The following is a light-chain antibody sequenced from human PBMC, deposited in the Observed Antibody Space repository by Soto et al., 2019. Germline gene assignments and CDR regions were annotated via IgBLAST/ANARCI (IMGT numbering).Light chain of an antibody. CDR3: QQYSKSPIT. CDR2: GAS. CDR1: QSVSST. V-gene: IGKV3-15*01. J-gene: IGKJ5*01. Sequence: EIVMTQSPVTLSVPPGESATLSCRASQSVSSTLAWFQQKPGQAPRLLIYGASTRATGIPARFSGSGSGTDFTLTISSLQPEDFAVYSCQQYSKSPITFGQGTRLEI.